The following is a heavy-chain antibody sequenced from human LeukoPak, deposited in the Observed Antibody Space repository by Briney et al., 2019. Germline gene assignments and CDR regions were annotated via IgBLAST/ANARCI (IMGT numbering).Heavy chain of an antibody. CDR2: IYYSGST. Sequence: SQTLSLTCTVSGGSISSSSYYWGWIRQPPGKGLEWIGSIYYSGSTYYNPSLKSRVTISVDTSKNQFSLKLSSVTAADTAVYYCARDPDSSGYYQGISFDYWGQGTLVTVSS. V-gene: IGHV4-39*07. J-gene: IGHJ4*02. D-gene: IGHD3-22*01. CDR3: ARDPDSSGYYQGISFDY. CDR1: GGSISSSSYY.